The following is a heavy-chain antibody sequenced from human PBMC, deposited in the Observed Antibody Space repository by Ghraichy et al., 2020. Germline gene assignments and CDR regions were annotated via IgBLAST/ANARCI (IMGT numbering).Heavy chain of an antibody. CDR1: GGSISSSSYY. CDR2: IYYSGST. D-gene: IGHD5-12*01. CDR3: ASQYSGYDSMHMDV. J-gene: IGHJ6*02. Sequence: SETLSLTCTVSGGSISSSSYYWGWIRQPPGKGLEWIGSIYYSGSTYYNPSLKSRVTISVDTSKNQFSLKLSSVTAADTAVYYCASQYSGYDSMHMDVWGQGTTVTVSS. V-gene: IGHV4-39*01.